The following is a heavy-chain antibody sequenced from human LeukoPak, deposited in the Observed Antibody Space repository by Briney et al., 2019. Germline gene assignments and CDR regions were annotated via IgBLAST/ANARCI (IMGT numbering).Heavy chain of an antibody. D-gene: IGHD3-22*01. CDR2: ISGSGGGT. CDR3: AKDLSITMIVGDQTDAFDI. Sequence: GGSLRLSCAASGFTFSSYAMSWVRQAPGKGLEWVSAISGSGGGTYYADSVKGRFTISRDNSKNTLYLQMNSLRAEDTAVYYCAKDLSITMIVGDQTDAFDIWGQGTMVTVSS. CDR1: GFTFSSYA. V-gene: IGHV3-23*01. J-gene: IGHJ3*02.